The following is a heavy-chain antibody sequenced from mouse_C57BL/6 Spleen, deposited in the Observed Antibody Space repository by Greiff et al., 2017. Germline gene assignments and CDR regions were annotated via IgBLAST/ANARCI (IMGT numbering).Heavy chain of an antibody. Sequence: EVKLVESGGDLVKPGGSLKLSCAASGFTFSSYGMSWVRQTPDKRLEWVATISSGGSYTYYPDSVKGRFTISRDNAKNTLYLQMSNLKSEDTAMYYCARHYEGFAYWGQGTLVTVSA. CDR2: ISSGGSYT. CDR1: GFTFSSYG. J-gene: IGHJ3*01. D-gene: IGHD2-3*01. CDR3: ARHYEGFAY. V-gene: IGHV5-6*01.